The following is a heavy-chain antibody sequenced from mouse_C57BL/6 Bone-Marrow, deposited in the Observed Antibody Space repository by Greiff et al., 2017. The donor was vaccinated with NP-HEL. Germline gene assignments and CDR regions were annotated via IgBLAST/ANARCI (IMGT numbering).Heavy chain of an antibody. V-gene: IGHV1-53*01. J-gene: IGHJ2*01. Sequence: VQLQQPGTELVKPGASVKLSCKASGYTFTSYWMHWVKQRPGQGLEWIGNINPSNGGTNYNEKLKSKATLTVDKSSSTAYMQLSSLTSEDSAVYYCARRGELGRDYFDYWGQGTTLTVSS. CDR3: ARRGELGRDYFDY. D-gene: IGHD4-1*01. CDR1: GYTFTSYW. CDR2: INPSNGGT.